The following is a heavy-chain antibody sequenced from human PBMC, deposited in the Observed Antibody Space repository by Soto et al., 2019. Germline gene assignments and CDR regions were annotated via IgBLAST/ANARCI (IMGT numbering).Heavy chain of an antibody. V-gene: IGHV3-21*01. D-gene: IGHD3-10*01. J-gene: IGHJ6*02. Sequence: EVQLVESGGGLVKPGGSLRLSCAASGFTFSSYSMNWVRQAPGKGLEWVSSISSSSSYIYYADSVKGRFTFSRDNAKNSLYLQMNSLRAEDTAVYYCAREGVQHGSGPYYYYGMDVWGQGTTVTVSS. CDR2: ISSSSSYI. CDR3: AREGVQHGSGPYYYYGMDV. CDR1: GFTFSSYS.